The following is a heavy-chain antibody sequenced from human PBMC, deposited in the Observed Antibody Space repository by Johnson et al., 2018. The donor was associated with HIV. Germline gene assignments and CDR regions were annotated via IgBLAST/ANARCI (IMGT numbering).Heavy chain of an antibody. Sequence: VQLVESGGGVVQPGRSLRLSCAASGFTFSNFGMHWVRQGPGKGLEWVAVISYDGSNKYYVDSVQGRFTISRDNSKNTLYLQMNSLRAEDTAVYYCARGTTVASAFDIWGQGTMVTVSS. CDR3: ARGTTVASAFDI. D-gene: IGHD1-1*01. J-gene: IGHJ3*02. CDR2: ISYDGSNK. CDR1: GFTFSNFG. V-gene: IGHV3-30*03.